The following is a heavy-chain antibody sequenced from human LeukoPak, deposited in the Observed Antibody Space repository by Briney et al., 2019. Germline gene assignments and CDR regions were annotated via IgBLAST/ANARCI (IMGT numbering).Heavy chain of an antibody. J-gene: IGHJ4*02. CDR1: RFTFSSYA. D-gene: IGHD2-15*01. V-gene: IGHV3-23*01. CDR3: AKDAVRAVYCSGSGCSTYDY. CDR2: ITGSGGST. Sequence: GSLRLSCAASRFTFSSYAMSWVRQAPGKGLEWVSFITGSGGSTYYVDSVKGRFTISRDNSKNTLYLQMNSLRAEDTAIYYCAKDAVRAVYCSGSGCSTYDYWGQGTLVTVSS.